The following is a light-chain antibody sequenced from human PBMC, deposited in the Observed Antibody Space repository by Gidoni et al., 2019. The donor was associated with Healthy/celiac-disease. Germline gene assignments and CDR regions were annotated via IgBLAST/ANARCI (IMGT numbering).Light chain of an antibody. CDR2: RNN. J-gene: IGLJ1*01. Sequence: QSVLTQPPSASGTPGKRVTISCSGSSSNIGSNYVYWYQQLPGTAPNLLIYRNNQRPSGVPDRFSGSKSCTSASLAISGLRSEDEADYYCAAWDDSLSGLYVFGTGTKVTVL. CDR3: AAWDDSLSGLYV. V-gene: IGLV1-47*01. CDR1: SSNIGSNY.